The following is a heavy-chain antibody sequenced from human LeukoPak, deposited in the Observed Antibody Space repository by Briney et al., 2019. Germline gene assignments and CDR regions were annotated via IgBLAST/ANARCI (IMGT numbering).Heavy chain of an antibody. CDR1: GFTFSSYG. J-gene: IGHJ5*02. CDR2: ISGSGEST. Sequence: PGGSLRLSCAVSGFTFSSYGMSWVRQTPGKGLEWVSTISGSGESTCYADSVRGRFTISRDNSKNTLHLQMNSLRAEDTAVYYCAKGPYFHQPPMGWFDPWGQGTLVTVSS. V-gene: IGHV3-23*01. CDR3: AKGPYFHQPPMGWFDP. D-gene: IGHD2-2*01.